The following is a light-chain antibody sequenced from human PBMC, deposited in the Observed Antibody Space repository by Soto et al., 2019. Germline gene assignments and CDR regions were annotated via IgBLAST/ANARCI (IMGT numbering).Light chain of an antibody. CDR3: QQYNNWPLT. CDR2: DAS. J-gene: IGKJ4*01. V-gene: IGKV3-15*01. Sequence: EIVLTQSPATLSVSPGDRATLSCRASQSVRSDLAWLQQKPGQAPRLLIYDASTRATGIPARFSVSVSGTEFTLTISSLQSEDFAIYYCQQYNNWPLTFGGGTKVEIK. CDR1: QSVRSD.